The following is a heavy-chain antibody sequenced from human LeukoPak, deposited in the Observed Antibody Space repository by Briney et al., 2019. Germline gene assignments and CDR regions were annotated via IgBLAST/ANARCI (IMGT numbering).Heavy chain of an antibody. CDR1: GYTFTSNY. CDR2: IYPRDGST. CDR3: ARDQEGFDY. J-gene: IGHJ4*02. V-gene: IGHV1-46*01. Sequence: ASVTDSCTASGYTFTSNYIHWVRRAPGQGLEWMGMIYPRDGSTSYAQKFQGRVTVTRDTSTSTVHMELSGLRSEDTAVYYCARDQEGFDYWGQGTLVTVSS.